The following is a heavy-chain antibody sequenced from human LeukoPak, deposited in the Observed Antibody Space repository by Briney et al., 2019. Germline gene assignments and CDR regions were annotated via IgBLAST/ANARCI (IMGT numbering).Heavy chain of an antibody. J-gene: IGHJ3*02. D-gene: IGHD2-21*02. CDR2: IYYSGST. V-gene: IGHV4-59*01. Sequence: SETLSLTCTVSGGSPSSYYWSWIRQPPGKGLEWIGYIYYSGSTNYNPSLKSRVTISVDTSKNQFSLKLSSVTAADTAVYYCARGSVTAGPDAFDIWGQGTMVTVSS. CDR1: GGSPSSYY. CDR3: ARGSVTAGPDAFDI.